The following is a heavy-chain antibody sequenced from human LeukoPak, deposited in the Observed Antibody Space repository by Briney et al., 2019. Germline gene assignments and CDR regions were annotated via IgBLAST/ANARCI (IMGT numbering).Heavy chain of an antibody. D-gene: IGHD3-22*01. CDR1: GFIFNNYA. Sequence: AGGSLRLSCAASGFIFNNYAMSWVRQAPGKGLEWVSGISSSSGSPYYADSVKGRFTISRDNSKNTLFLQMNSLRAEDTAVYYCAKALIPSSGYLGYFDYWGQGTLVTVSS. CDR2: ISSSSGSP. CDR3: AKALIPSSGYLGYFDY. V-gene: IGHV3-23*01. J-gene: IGHJ4*02.